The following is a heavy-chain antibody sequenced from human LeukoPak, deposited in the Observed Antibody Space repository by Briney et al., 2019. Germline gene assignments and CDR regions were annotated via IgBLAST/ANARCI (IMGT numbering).Heavy chain of an antibody. Sequence: SETLSLTCTVSGGSISSYYWSWIRQPPGKGPEWIGYIYYSGSTNYNPSLKSRVTIPVDTSKNQFSLKLSSVTAADTAVYYCARGAAAGTGGYFQHWGQGTLVTVSS. CDR1: GGSISSYY. D-gene: IGHD6-13*01. V-gene: IGHV4-59*01. CDR2: IYYSGST. CDR3: ARGAAAGTGGYFQH. J-gene: IGHJ1*01.